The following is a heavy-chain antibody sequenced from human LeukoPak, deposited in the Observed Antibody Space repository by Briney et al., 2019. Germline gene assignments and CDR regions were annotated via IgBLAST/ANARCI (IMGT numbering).Heavy chain of an antibody. Sequence: PGGSLRLSCAASGFTFSTYWMHWVRQAPGKGLVWVSRINSEGSSTSYADSVKGRFTISRDNAKNTLYLQVNSLRAEDTAVYYCARSGSFNWFDPWGQGTLVTVSS. V-gene: IGHV3-74*01. D-gene: IGHD1-26*01. J-gene: IGHJ5*02. CDR1: GFTFSTYW. CDR3: ARSGSFNWFDP. CDR2: INSEGSST.